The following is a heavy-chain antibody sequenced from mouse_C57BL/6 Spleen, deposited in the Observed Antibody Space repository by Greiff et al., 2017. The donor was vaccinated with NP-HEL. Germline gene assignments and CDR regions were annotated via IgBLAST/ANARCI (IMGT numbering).Heavy chain of an antibody. CDR1: GFSLTSYA. V-gene: IGHV2-9-1*01. D-gene: IGHD2-1*01. CDR2: IWTGGGT. J-gene: IGHJ4*01. Sequence: VKVVESGPGLVAPSQSLSITCTVSGFSLTSYAISWVRQPPGKGLEWLGVIWTGGGTNYNSALKSRLSISKDNSKSQVFLKMNSLQTDDTARCYCASHYGNYDYYAMDYWGQGTSVTVSS. CDR3: ASHYGNYDYYAMDY.